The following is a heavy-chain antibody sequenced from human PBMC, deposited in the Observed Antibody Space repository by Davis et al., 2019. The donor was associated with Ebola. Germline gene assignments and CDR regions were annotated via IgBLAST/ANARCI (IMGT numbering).Heavy chain of an antibody. CDR3: ACGLSTNYYYYMDV. V-gene: IGHV3-30-3*01. D-gene: IGHD2-2*01. CDR2: ISYDGSNK. CDR1: GFTFSSYA. Sequence: PGGSLRLSCAASGFTFSSYAMHWVRQAPGKGLEWVAVISYDGSNKYYADSVKGRFTISRDNSKNTLYLQMNSLRAEDTAVYYCACGLSTNYYYYMDVWGKGTTVTVSS. J-gene: IGHJ6*03.